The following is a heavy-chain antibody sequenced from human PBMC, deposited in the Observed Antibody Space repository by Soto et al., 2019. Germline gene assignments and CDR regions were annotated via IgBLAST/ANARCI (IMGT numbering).Heavy chain of an antibody. D-gene: IGHD3-10*01. V-gene: IGHV1-69*13. CDR2: IIPIFGTA. Sequence: SVKVSCKASGGTFSIYAISWVLQAPGQGLEWMGGIIPIFGTANYAQKFQGRVTITADESTSTAYMELSSLRSEDTAVYYCARETMVRGVHWFEPWGQGTRVNVSS. J-gene: IGHJ5*02. CDR1: GGTFSIYA. CDR3: ARETMVRGVHWFEP.